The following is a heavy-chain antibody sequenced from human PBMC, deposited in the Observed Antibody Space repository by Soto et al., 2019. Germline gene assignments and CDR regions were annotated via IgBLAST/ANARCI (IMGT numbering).Heavy chain of an antibody. D-gene: IGHD3-10*01. Sequence: QVQLVQSGAEVKKPGASVKVSCKASGYTFTSYAMHWVRQAPGQRLEWMGWLNAGNGNTKYSQKFQGRVTITRDTSASTAYMELSSLRSEDTAVYYCARGSGLTYFDYWGQGTLVTVSS. V-gene: IGHV1-3*01. CDR1: GYTFTSYA. J-gene: IGHJ4*02. CDR3: ARGSGLTYFDY. CDR2: LNAGNGNT.